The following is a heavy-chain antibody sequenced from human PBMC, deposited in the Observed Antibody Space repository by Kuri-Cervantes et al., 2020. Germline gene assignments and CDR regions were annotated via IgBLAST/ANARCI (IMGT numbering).Heavy chain of an antibody. J-gene: IGHJ3*01. V-gene: IGHV3-53*05. Sequence: GGSLRPSSAASGFTFSSYWMHWVRQAPGKGLVWVSVIYSCGSTYYADYVKGRFTISRDNAKNSVYLQMDSLRPDDTALYYCVKEVEEEGRRSDDAFDLWGQGTMVTVSS. CDR1: GFTFSSYW. CDR3: VKEVEEEGRRSDDAFDL. CDR2: IYSCGST.